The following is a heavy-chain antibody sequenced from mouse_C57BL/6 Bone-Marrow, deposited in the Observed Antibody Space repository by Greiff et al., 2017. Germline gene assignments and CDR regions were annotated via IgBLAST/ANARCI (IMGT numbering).Heavy chain of an antibody. D-gene: IGHD4-1*01. Sequence: EVKLMESGPGLVKPSQSLSLTCSVTGYSITSGYYWNWIRQFPGNKLEWMGYISYDGSNNYNPSLKNRISITRDTSKNQFFLKLNSVTTEDTATYYCARHWDGGDYAMDYWGQGTSVTVSS. V-gene: IGHV3-6*01. CDR3: ARHWDGGDYAMDY. J-gene: IGHJ4*01. CDR1: GYSITSGYY. CDR2: ISYDGSN.